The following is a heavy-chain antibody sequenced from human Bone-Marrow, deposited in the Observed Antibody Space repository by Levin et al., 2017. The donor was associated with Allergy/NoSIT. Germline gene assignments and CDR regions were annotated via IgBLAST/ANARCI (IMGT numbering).Heavy chain of an antibody. CDR2: ISPTGGST. V-gene: IGHV1-46*01. CDR3: ARERGYTFGAWSGMDV. Sequence: VASVKVSCKASGSALTNYYMHWVRQAPGQGFEWMGIISPTGGSTTYAQKFQERVTMTRDTSTSTLYMELSSLKSEDTAVYYCARERGYTFGAWSGMDVWGQGTTVTVSS. CDR1: GSALTNYY. J-gene: IGHJ6*02. D-gene: IGHD5-18*01.